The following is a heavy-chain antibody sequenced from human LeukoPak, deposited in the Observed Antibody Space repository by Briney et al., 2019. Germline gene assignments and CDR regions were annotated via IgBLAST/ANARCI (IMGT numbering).Heavy chain of an antibody. CDR1: GFTFSTFA. CDR2: IYSAGST. V-gene: IGHV3-23*03. CDR3: AGVGGH. Sequence: GGSLRLSCAASGFTFSTFAMIWVRQAPGKGLESVSVIYSAGSTYYADSVRGRFTISRDNAKNTLYLQMNSLRVEDTAVYYCAGVGGHWGQGTLVTVSS. J-gene: IGHJ4*02. D-gene: IGHD3-10*01.